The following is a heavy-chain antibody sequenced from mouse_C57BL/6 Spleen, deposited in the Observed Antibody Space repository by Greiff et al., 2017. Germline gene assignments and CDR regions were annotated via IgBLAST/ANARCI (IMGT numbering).Heavy chain of an antibody. D-gene: IGHD1-1*01. Sequence: VQLQQSGPVLVKPGASVKMSCKASGYTFTDYYMNWVKQSHGKSLEWIGVINPYNGGTSYNQKFKGKATLTVDKSSSTAYMELNSLTSEDSAVYYGARPYDGSSWGYFGYWGQGTTLTVAS. CDR3: ARPYDGSSWGYFGY. CDR1: GYTFTDYY. V-gene: IGHV1-19*01. CDR2: INPYNGGT. J-gene: IGHJ2*01.